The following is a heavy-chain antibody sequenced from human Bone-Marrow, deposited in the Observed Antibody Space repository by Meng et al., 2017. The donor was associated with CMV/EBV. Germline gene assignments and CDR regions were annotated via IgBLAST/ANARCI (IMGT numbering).Heavy chain of an antibody. CDR1: GFTFNSYS. V-gene: IGHV3-7*01. CDR2: IKEDGSEQ. D-gene: IGHD4/OR15-4a*01. J-gene: IGHJ4*02. CDR3: VTVRYDAKGSTYYRSFDY. Sequence: GESLKISCEASGFTFNSYSMNWVRQAPGKGLEWVANIKEDGSEQHYVESVKGRFTISRDNAKKSLYLQMNSLRAEDTAVYYCVTVRYDAKGSTYYRSFDYWGQGPRVTGYS.